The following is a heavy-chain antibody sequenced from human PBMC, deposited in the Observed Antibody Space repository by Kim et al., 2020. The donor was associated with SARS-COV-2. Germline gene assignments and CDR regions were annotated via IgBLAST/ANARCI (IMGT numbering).Heavy chain of an antibody. CDR1: GGSISSYY. D-gene: IGHD3-10*01. Sequence: SETLSLTCTVSGGSISSYYWSWIRQPPGKGLEWIGYIYYSGSTNYNPSLKSRVTISVDTSKNQFSLKLSSVTAADTAVYYCARASPSELLWFGELAVVFDYWGQGTLVTVSS. CDR3: ARASPSELLWFGELAVVFDY. CDR2: IYYSGST. V-gene: IGHV4-59*13. J-gene: IGHJ4*02.